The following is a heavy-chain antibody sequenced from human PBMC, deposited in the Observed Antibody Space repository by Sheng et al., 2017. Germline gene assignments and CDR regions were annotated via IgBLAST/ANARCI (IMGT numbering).Heavy chain of an antibody. V-gene: IGHV3-30*01. CDR1: GFTFNRYP. J-gene: IGHJ4*01. CDR2: IRPDGSTE. Sequence: QVQLVESGGGVVQPGRSLILSCAASGFTFNRYPMHWVRQAPGKGLEWVAHIRPDGSTEYNADFVKGRFTISADKSQNTLXLQMNSLTTEDTAVYYCARDDFGTID. D-gene: IGHD1-7*01. CDR3: ARDDFGTID.